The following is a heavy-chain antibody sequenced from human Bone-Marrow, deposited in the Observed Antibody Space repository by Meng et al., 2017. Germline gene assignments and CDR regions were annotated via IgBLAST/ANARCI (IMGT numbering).Heavy chain of an antibody. CDR3: ARVGVVVITPNWFDP. CDR2: INHSGST. D-gene: IGHD3-22*01. Sequence: VRLLQWGQGLLKPSETRCLTCAVYGGSFSGYYWSWIRQPPGKGLEWIGEINHSGSTNYNPSLKSRVTISVDTSKNQFSLKLSSVTAADTAVYYCARVGVVVITPNWFDPWGQGTLVTVSS. CDR1: GGSFSGYY. J-gene: IGHJ5*02. V-gene: IGHV4-34*01.